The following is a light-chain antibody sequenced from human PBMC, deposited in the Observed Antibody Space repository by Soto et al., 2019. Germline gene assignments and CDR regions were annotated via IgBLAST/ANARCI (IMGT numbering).Light chain of an antibody. CDR3: QQYGSSPIT. J-gene: IGKJ5*01. V-gene: IGKV3-20*01. Sequence: EIVLTQSPGTLSLSSGERATLSCRASQSVGSTHLAWYQQKPGQAPRLLIYGASSRATGIPDRFSGSGSGTDFTLTISRLEPEDFAVYYCQQYGSSPITFGQGTRLEIK. CDR1: QSVGSTH. CDR2: GAS.